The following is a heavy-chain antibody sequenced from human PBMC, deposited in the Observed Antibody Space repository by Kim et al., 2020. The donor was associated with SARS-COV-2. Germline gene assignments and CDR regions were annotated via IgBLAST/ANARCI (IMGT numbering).Heavy chain of an antibody. D-gene: IGHD6-6*01. CDR1: GFTVSNNY. CDR2: IYRGGQT. V-gene: IGHV3-53*01. J-gene: IGHJ4*02. CDR3: ARRRSSNWSNDF. Sequence: GGSLRLSCAASGFTVSNNYINWVRQAPGKGLEWVAVIYRGGQTYYTDSVKGRFTVSRDSSKNALFLQMNSLRAEDTATYYCARRRSSNWSNDFWGQGTL.